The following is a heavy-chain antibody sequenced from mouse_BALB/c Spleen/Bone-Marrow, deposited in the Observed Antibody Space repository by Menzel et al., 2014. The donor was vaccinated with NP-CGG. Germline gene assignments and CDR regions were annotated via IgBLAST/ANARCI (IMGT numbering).Heavy chain of an antibody. J-gene: IGHJ4*01. CDR2: IDPANGDT. CDR1: GFNIKDTY. Sequence: EVQLQQSGAELVKPGASVKLSCTASGFNIKDTYMHWVKQRPEQGLEWIGRIDPANGDTKYDPKFQGKATITADTSSNTAYLQLSSLTSEDTAVYYCARDSPYAMDYWGQGTSVTVSS. V-gene: IGHV14-3*02. CDR3: ARDSPYAMDY.